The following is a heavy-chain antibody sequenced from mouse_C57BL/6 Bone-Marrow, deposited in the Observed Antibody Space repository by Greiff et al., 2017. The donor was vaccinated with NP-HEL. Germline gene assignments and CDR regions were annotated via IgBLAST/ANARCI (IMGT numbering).Heavy chain of an antibody. V-gene: IGHV1-74*01. J-gene: IGHJ1*03. CDR1: GYTFTSYW. CDR2: IHPSDSDT. Sequence: VKLQQPGAELVKPGASVKVSCKASGYTFTSYWMHWVKQRPGQGLEWIGRIHPSDSDTNYNQKFKGKATLTVDKSSSTAYMQLSSLTSEDSAVYYCAYYYGSSYAWYFDVWGTGTTVTVSS. D-gene: IGHD1-1*01. CDR3: AYYYGSSYAWYFDV.